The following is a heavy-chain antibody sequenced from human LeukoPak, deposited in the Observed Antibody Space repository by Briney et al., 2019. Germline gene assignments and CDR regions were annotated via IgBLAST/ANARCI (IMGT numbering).Heavy chain of an antibody. CDR1: GFTFSSYA. J-gene: IGHJ4*02. Sequence: PGGSLRLSCAASGFTFSSYAMNWVRQAPGKGLEWVSTISGSGGSTYYADSVKGRFTISRDNSKNTLYLQMKSLRAEDTAIYYCARERGYYFDYWGQGTLVPVSS. V-gene: IGHV3-23*01. CDR3: ARERGYYFDY. CDR2: ISGSGGST.